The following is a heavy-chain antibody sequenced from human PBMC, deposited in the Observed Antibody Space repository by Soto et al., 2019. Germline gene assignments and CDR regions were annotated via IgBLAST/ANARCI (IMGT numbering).Heavy chain of an antibody. CDR2: ISYDGSNK. Sequence: QVQLVESGGGVVQPGRSLRLSCAASGFTFSSYGMHWVRQAPGKGLEWVAVISYDGSNKYYADSVKGRFTISRDNSKNTLYLQMNSLRAEDTAVYYCAILAGSGYYDYWGQGTLVTVSS. J-gene: IGHJ4*02. CDR3: AILAGSGYYDY. V-gene: IGHV3-30*03. D-gene: IGHD2-15*01. CDR1: GFTFSSYG.